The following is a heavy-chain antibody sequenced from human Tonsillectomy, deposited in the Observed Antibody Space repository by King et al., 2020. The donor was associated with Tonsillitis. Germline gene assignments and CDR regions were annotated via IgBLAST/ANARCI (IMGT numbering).Heavy chain of an antibody. V-gene: IGHV4-59*08. CDR1: GGSISSYY. J-gene: IGHJ4*02. CDR2: IYYSGST. CDR3: ARKPYDAFFDY. D-gene: IGHD5-12*01. Sequence: QLQESGPGLVKPSETLSLTCTVSGGSISSYYWSWIRQPPGKGLEWIGYIYYSGSTNYNHSLKSRITISVDTSKNQFSLKLSSVTAADTAVYYCARKPYDAFFDYWGQGTLVTVSS.